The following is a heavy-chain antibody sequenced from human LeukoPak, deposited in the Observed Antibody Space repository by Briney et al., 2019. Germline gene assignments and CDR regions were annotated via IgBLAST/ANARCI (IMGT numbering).Heavy chain of an antibody. CDR1: GLTFSTYA. D-gene: IGHD6-13*01. CDR2: ISGGGSST. Sequence: GGSLRLSCVTSGLTFSTYAMTWVRQAPGTGLQWVSSISGGGSSTYYAGSVKGRFAISRDNSKNTLYLLMNSLRVDDTAVYYCAKVGTEAGIDYWGQGTLVTVSS. J-gene: IGHJ4*02. V-gene: IGHV3-23*01. CDR3: AKVGTEAGIDY.